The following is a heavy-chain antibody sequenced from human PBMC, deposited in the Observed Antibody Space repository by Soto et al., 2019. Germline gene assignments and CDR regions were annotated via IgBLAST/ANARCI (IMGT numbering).Heavy chain of an antibody. CDR1: GFKFSNYP. D-gene: IGHD3-16*01. CDR3: AKDRGAGGNSAFYFDF. CDR2: ISATGGGT. Sequence: PGGSLRLSCAASGFKFSNYPMSWVRQAPGKGLEWVSLISATGGGTYYADSVKGRFTISRDTSHNTLYLQVHSLTAEDTAVYYCAKDRGAGGNSAFYFDFWGLGAQVTRSA. V-gene: IGHV3-23*01. J-gene: IGHJ4*02.